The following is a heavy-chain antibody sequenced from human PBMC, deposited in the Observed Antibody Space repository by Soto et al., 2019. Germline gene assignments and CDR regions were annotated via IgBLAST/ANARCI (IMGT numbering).Heavy chain of an antibody. CDR1: GYTFTSYR. V-gene: IGHV1-18*01. CDR2: ISAYNGNT. J-gene: IGHJ4*02. D-gene: IGHD3-10*01. CDR3: ARSSGTMVRGVRARGLGY. Sequence: QVQLVQSGADVKKPGASVKVSCKASGYTFTSYRISWVRQAPGQGLGWMGWISAYNGNTNYAQKRQGRVSMTTDTARSTAYMELRSVRADETAVYYCARSSGTMVRGVRARGLGYWGQGTLVTVSS.